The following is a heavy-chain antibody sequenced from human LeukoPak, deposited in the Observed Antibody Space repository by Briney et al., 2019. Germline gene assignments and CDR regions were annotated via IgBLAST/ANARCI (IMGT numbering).Heavy chain of an antibody. CDR3: ARAQDGNSQGAFDI. Sequence: ASLKVSCKASGYTFTIYYIHWVRRTPGQGLAWMGRINPSGGSTNHAQKFQGRVTMTRDTSTSTVYKELSSLRSEDTAVYYCARAQDGNSQGAFDIWGQGTMVTVSS. D-gene: IGHD4-23*01. CDR1: GYTFTIYY. V-gene: IGHV1-46*01. CDR2: INPSGGST. J-gene: IGHJ3*02.